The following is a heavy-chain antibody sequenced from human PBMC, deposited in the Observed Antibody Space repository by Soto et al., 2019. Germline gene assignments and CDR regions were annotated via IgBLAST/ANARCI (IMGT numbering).Heavy chain of an antibody. CDR2: IYYSGST. V-gene: IGHV4-31*03. CDR3: ARVEAAAGTEAFDI. CDR1: GGSISSGGYY. J-gene: IGHJ3*02. D-gene: IGHD6-13*01. Sequence: QVQLQESGPGLVKPSQTLSLTCTVSGGSISSGGYYWSWIRQHPGKGLEWIGYIYYSGSTYYNPSLKRRVTISVDTSKNQFPLKLRSVSAADTAVYYCARVEAAAGTEAFDIWGQGTMVTVSS.